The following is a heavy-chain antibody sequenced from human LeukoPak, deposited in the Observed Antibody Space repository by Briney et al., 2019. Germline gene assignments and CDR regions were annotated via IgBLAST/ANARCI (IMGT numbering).Heavy chain of an antibody. D-gene: IGHD3-22*01. J-gene: IGHJ4*02. CDR2: IYHSGST. CDR3: ARAYYYDSSGYSHFDY. Sequence: GSLRLSCAASGFTFSSYAMSWVRQAPGKGLEWIGSIYHSGSTYYNPSLKSRVTISVDTSKNQFSLKLSSVTAADTAVYYCARAYYYDSSGYSHFDYWGQRTLVTVSS. V-gene: IGHV4-38-2*01. CDR1: GFTFSSYA.